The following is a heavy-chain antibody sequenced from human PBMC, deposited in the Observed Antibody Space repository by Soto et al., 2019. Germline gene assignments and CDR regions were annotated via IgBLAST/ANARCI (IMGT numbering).Heavy chain of an antibody. CDR3: AREPPKQLYFDY. D-gene: IGHD1-1*01. CDR2: IVTSNGHT. Sequence: QVQLVQSGAEVKKPGASVKVSCKTSGYTFTNYFLHWVRQAPGQGLEYLGVIVTSNGHTSYAPKFQGRVTMTTDTSTSTVYVELRSRRSEDTAVYYWAREPPKQLYFDYWGQGTLVAVSS. V-gene: IGHV1-46*01. CDR1: GYTFTNYF. J-gene: IGHJ4*02.